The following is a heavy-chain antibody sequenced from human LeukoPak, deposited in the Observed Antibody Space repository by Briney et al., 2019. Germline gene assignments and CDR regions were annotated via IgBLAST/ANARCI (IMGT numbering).Heavy chain of an antibody. Sequence: SETLSLTCAVQGASLRGSYWSWIRQPPGKGLQWIGQIDHSGSTDSIPSLKSRVTISLDTSQSQVSLKVNSVTAADTAVYFCARGGNGWYFDLWGRGTLVTVSS. D-gene: IGHD1-14*01. CDR2: IDHSGST. CDR1: GASLRGSY. J-gene: IGHJ2*01. CDR3: ARGGNGWYFDL. V-gene: IGHV4-34*01.